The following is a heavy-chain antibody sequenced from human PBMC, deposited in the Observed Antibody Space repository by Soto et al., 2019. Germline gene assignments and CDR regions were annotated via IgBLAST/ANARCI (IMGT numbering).Heavy chain of an antibody. J-gene: IGHJ4*02. Sequence: GSLRLSCAASGFTFSGYAMHWVRQAPGKGLEYVSAISSNGGSTYYANSVKGRFTISRDNSKNTLYLQMGSLRAEDMAVYYCARDRDSSGYYYFDYWGQGTLVT. CDR2: ISSNGGST. CDR3: ARDRDSSGYYYFDY. CDR1: GFTFSGYA. D-gene: IGHD3-22*01. V-gene: IGHV3-64*01.